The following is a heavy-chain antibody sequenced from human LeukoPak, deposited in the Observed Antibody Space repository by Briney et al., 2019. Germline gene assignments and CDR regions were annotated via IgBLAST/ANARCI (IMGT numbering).Heavy chain of an antibody. D-gene: IGHD3-10*01. CDR2: INGDASNT. CDR3: ARDVYYGSGSPRLDY. V-gene: IGHV3-74*03. CDR1: GLTFNSYW. Sequence: GGSLRLSCAASGLTFNSYWMHWVRQVAGKGLVWVARINGDASNTTYADSVKGRFTISRDNAKNSLYLQMNSLRAEDTAVYYCARDVYYGSGSPRLDYWGQGTLVTVSS. J-gene: IGHJ4*02.